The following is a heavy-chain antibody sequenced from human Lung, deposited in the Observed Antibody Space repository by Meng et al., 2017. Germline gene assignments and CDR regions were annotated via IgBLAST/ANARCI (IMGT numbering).Heavy chain of an antibody. V-gene: IGHV4-34*01. J-gene: IGHJ4*02. CDR2: INHSGST. D-gene: IGHD4-11*01. CDR1: GGSFSDYY. Sequence: QVQQQRWGAGLLKPSETLSLTCVVSGGSFSDYYWSWIRQPPGKGLEWIGEINHSGSTNYNPSLESRATISVDTSQNNLSLKLSSVTAADSAVYYCARGPTTMAHDFDYWGQGTLVTVSS. CDR3: ARGPTTMAHDFDY.